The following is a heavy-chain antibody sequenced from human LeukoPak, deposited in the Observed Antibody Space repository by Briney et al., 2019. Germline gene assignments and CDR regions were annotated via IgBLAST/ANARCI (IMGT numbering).Heavy chain of an antibody. Sequence: SETLSLTCTVSGDSISTSAYHWSWIRQRPGTGLEWIAYIHYIGNAYSNPSLESRVTMSVDTSSNQFSLNVASVTAADTAVYYCARVRDDYFFDCWGQGILVTVSS. CDR1: GDSISTSAYH. CDR2: IHYIGNA. CDR3: ARVRDDYFFDC. D-gene: IGHD3-3*01. J-gene: IGHJ4*02. V-gene: IGHV4-31*03.